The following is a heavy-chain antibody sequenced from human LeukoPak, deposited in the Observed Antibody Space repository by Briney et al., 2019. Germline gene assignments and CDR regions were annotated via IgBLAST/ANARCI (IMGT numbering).Heavy chain of an antibody. D-gene: IGHD6-13*01. CDR3: AKTSSSWYFDY. J-gene: IGHJ4*02. CDR1: GFTFSSYG. V-gene: IGHV3-23*01. CDR2: ISGSGGST. Sequence: GGSLRLSCAASGFTFSSYGVSWVRQAPGKGLEWVSAISGSGGSTYYADSVKGRFTISRDNSKNTLYLQMNSLRAEDTAVYYCAKTSSSWYFDYWGQGTLVTVSS.